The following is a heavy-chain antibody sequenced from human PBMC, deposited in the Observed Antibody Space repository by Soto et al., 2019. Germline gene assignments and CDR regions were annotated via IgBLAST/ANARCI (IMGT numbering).Heavy chain of an antibody. J-gene: IGHJ6*02. D-gene: IGHD2-2*01. V-gene: IGHV1-3*01. Sequence: ASVKVSCKASGYTLTSYAMHWVRQAPGQRLEWIGWINAGNGNTKYSQKFQGRVTITRDTSASTAYMELSSLRTEDTAVSYCARADCSSTSCYYHYYGMGIWGQGTTFTISS. CDR1: GYTLTSYA. CDR2: INAGNGNT. CDR3: ARADCSSTSCYYHYYGMGI.